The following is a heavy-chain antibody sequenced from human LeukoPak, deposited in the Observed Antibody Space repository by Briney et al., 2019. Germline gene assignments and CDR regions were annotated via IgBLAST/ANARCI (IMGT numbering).Heavy chain of an antibody. CDR2: IYYSGST. Sequence: PSETLSLTCTVSGGAITTYYWSWVRQPPGQGLEWIGYIYYSGSTNYNPSLKSRVTISVDTSKNQFSLKLSSVTAADTAVYYCARHRPTYYYDSSGPYYFDYWGQGTLVTVSS. CDR1: GGAITTYY. CDR3: ARHRPTYYYDSSGPYYFDY. J-gene: IGHJ4*02. V-gene: IGHV4-59*08. D-gene: IGHD3-22*01.